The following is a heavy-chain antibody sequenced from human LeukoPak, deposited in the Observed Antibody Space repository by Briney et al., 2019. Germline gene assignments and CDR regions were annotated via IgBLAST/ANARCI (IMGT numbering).Heavy chain of an antibody. CDR1: GFTFSNYW. D-gene: IGHD6-13*01. CDR3: ARDRSSSSWYWFDP. V-gene: IGHV3-7*01. J-gene: IGHJ5*02. CDR2: IKTDGSEK. Sequence: GGSLRLSCEGSGFTFSNYWMGWVRQAPGKGLQWVANIKTDGSEKYYVDSVKGRFTISRDNAKNSLYLQMNSLRAEDTAVYYCARDRSSSSWYWFDPWGQGTLVTVSS.